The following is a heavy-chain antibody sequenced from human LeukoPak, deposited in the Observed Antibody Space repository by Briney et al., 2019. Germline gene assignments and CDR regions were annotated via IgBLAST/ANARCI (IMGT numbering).Heavy chain of an antibody. CDR3: ARTGTGYYFDY. Sequence: SETLSLTCAVSGYYISSGYYWCWIRHPPGKGLEWIATIYHRGTTWHNPSLKSRVTISLDTSKNQFFLQVSSVTAADTAVYYCARTGTGYYFDYWGQGTPVTVSS. D-gene: IGHD1-14*01. V-gene: IGHV4-38-2*01. CDR1: GYYISSGYY. J-gene: IGHJ4*02. CDR2: IYHRGTT.